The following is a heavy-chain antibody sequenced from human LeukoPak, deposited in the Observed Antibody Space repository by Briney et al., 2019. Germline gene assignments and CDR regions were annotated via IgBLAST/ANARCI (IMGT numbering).Heavy chain of an antibody. CDR2: ISASGGST. J-gene: IGHJ1*01. CDR1: GFTFSSSA. Sequence: GGSLRLSCAASGFTFSSSAMSWVRQVPGKGLEWVSGISASGGSTSCADSVRGRFTISRDLSTNTLYLQMNSPTTEDTAMYFCARRPVAAEYFQHWGQGTLVTVSS. V-gene: IGHV3-23*01. D-gene: IGHD6-25*01. CDR3: ARRPVAAEYFQH.